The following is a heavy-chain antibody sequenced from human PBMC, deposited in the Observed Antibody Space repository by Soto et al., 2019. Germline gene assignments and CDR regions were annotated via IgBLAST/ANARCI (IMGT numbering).Heavy chain of an antibody. Sequence: QVQLVQSGAKVKKPGASVKVSCKASGYTFTSYDINWVRQATGQGLEWMGWMNPNSGNTGYAQKFRGRVTMTRNTSRSTPYMELSSLRSEDTAVNYCAGQRTGTTSMDVWGQGTTVTVSS. CDR1: GYTFTSYD. CDR2: MNPNSGNT. D-gene: IGHD1-1*01. V-gene: IGHV1-8*01. J-gene: IGHJ6*02. CDR3: AGQRTGTTSMDV.